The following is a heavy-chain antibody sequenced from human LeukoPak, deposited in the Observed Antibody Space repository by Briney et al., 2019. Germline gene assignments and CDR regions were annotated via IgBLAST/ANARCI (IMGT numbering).Heavy chain of an antibody. CDR1: GFKFDNYE. D-gene: IGHD6-19*01. CDR3: VRGSGWFFGL. J-gene: IGHJ4*02. Sequence: GGSLRLSCAASGFKFDNYEMSWVRQAPGKGLEWVSTISGAGDDTYYADSVKGRFTISRDKFKNTVSLEMNSLRAEDTAAYYCVRGSGWFFGLWGQGSLVTVSS. CDR2: ISGAGDDT. V-gene: IGHV3-23*01.